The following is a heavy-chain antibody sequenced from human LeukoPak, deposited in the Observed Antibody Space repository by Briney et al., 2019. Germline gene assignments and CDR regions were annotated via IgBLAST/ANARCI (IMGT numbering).Heavy chain of an antibody. D-gene: IGHD5-18*01. J-gene: IGHJ4*02. CDR2: IYNSGNT. V-gene: IGHV4-4*07. Sequence: SETLSLTCTVSGGSISTNYWSWIRQPAGKGLEWIGRIYNSGNTNYSPSLESRVTMSADTSKNQFSLKLSSVTAADTAVYYCAGGRWVQLTFDYWGQGTLVTVSS. CDR1: GGSISTNY. CDR3: AGGRWVQLTFDY.